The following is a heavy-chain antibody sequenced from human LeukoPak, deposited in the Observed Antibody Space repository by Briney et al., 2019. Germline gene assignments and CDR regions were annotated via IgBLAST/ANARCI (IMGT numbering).Heavy chain of an antibody. J-gene: IGHJ6*02. V-gene: IGHV1-69*04. CDR1: GGTFSSYA. CDR3: ATQVGYCSSTSCLYYYGMDV. D-gene: IGHD2-2*01. Sequence: GASVKVSCKASGGTFSSYAISWVRQAPGQGLEWMGRIIPIFGIANYAQKFQGRVTITADKSTSTAYMELSSLRSEDTAVYYCATQVGYCSSTSCLYYYGMDVWGQGTTVTVSS. CDR2: IIPIFGIA.